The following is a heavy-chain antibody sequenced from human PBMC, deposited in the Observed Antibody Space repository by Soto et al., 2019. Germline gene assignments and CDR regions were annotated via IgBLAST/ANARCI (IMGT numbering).Heavy chain of an antibody. J-gene: IGHJ4*02. CDR2: IYWDDDK. Sequence: QITLKESGPMRVKPTQTLALTCTFSGFSLTTSGVGVGWIRQPPGKALEWLAFIYWDDDKRYSPSLRSRLTTTKDTPKNQVALTMTDIDPGGTGPYYWAHRRPLYGDWGGGYFDYWGQGTLVTVSS. CDR3: AHRRPLYGDWGGGYFDY. D-gene: IGHD4-17*01. CDR1: GFSLTTSGVG. V-gene: IGHV2-5*02.